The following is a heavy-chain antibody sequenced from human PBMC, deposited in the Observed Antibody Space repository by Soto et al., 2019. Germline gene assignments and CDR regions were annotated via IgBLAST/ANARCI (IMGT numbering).Heavy chain of an antibody. Sequence: PGGSLRLSCAASGFTFSIFAMSWVRQSPGKGLEWVSTISGSGGSTYYADAVKGRFTISRDNSMGTLYLQMKSLRVEDTAIYYCAKEVSLGSTVDLGYWVQGALVTVSS. CDR3: AKEVSLGSTVDLGY. CDR1: GFTFSIFA. V-gene: IGHV3-23*01. D-gene: IGHD7-27*01. CDR2: ISGSGGST. J-gene: IGHJ4*02.